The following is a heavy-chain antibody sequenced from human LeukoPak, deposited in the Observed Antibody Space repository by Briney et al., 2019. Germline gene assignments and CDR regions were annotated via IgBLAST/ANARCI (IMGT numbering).Heavy chain of an antibody. CDR2: IYYSGST. V-gene: IGHV4-30-4*01. J-gene: IGHJ3*02. CDR3: ARVSDCSSTSCQSGAFDI. CDR1: GGSISSGDYY. D-gene: IGHD2-2*01. Sequence: SETLSLTCTVSGGSISSGDYYWSWIRQPPGKGLEWIGYIYYSGSTYYNPSLKSRVTISVDTSKNQFSLKLSSVTAADTAVYYCARVSDCSSTSCQSGAFDIWGQGTMVPVSS.